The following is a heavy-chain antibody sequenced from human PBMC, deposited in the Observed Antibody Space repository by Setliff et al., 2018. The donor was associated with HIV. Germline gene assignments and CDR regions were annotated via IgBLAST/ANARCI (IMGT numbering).Heavy chain of an antibody. CDR2: INHSGST. V-gene: IGHV4-34*01. CDR3: ARDRYTWNYGKNYMDV. CDR1: GGSFSGYY. D-gene: IGHD1-7*01. J-gene: IGHJ6*03. Sequence: PSETLSLTCAVYGGSFSGYYWSWIRQPPGKGLEWIGEINHSGSTNYNPSLKSRVTISVDTSKNQFSLKLSSVTAADTAVYYCARDRYTWNYGKNYMDVWGKGTTVTVYS.